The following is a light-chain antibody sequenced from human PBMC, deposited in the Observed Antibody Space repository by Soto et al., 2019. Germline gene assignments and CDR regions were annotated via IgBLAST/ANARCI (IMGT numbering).Light chain of an antibody. Sequence: DIQMTQSPSSLSASVGHRVNITCRASQSISSYLNWYQQKPGKAPKLLVYAASRLQSGVPSRFSGTGSGTDFTLTISSLQPEDFATYYCQQSFRTPFTFGPGNKLDIK. V-gene: IGKV1-39*01. CDR3: QQSFRTPFT. J-gene: IGKJ3*01. CDR2: AAS. CDR1: QSISSY.